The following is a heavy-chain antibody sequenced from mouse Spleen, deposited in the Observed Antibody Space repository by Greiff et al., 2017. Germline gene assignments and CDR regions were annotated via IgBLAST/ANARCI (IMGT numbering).Heavy chain of an antibody. J-gene: IGHJ2*01. D-gene: IGHD2-3*01. V-gene: IGHV1-82*01. CDR1: GYAFSSSW. Sequence: VQLVESGPELVKPGASVKISCKASGYAFSSSWMNWVKQRPGKGLEWIGRIYPGDGDTNYNGKFKGKATLTADKSSSTAYMQLSSLTSEDSAVYFCARDDGYYYFDYWGQGTTLTVSS. CDR2: IYPGDGDT. CDR3: ARDDGYYYFDY.